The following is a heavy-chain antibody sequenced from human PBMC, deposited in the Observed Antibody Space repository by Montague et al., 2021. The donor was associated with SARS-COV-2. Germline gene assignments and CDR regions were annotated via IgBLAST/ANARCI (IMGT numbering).Heavy chain of an antibody. CDR1: GGSIRSGSYY. D-gene: IGHD4-17*01. J-gene: IGHJ6*02. CDR2: IYSSGST. V-gene: IGHV4-61*02. Sequence: TLSLTCTVSGGSIRSGSYYWSWIRQPAGKGLEWIGRIYSSGSTNYNPSLESRVTMSVDTSKNQFSLKVSSVTAADTAVYYCARDCGDYSYYYGLDVWGQGTTVTVSS. CDR3: ARDCGDYSYYYGLDV.